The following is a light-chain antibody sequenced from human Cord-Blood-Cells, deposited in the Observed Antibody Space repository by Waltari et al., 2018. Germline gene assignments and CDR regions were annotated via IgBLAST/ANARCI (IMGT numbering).Light chain of an antibody. J-gene: IGKJ2*01. CDR1: QSVSSN. V-gene: IGKV3-15*01. CDR3: QQYNNWPLT. Sequence: EIVMTQSPATLSVSPGARATLSCRASQSVSSNLAWYQQKPGQAPRLLIYGASTRATGSPARFSGSGSGTEFTLTISSLQSEDCAVYYCQQYNNWPLTFGQGTKLEIK. CDR2: GAS.